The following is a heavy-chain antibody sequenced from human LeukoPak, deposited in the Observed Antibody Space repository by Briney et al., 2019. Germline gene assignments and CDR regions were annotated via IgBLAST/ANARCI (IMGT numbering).Heavy chain of an antibody. J-gene: IGHJ4*02. Sequence: GGSLRLSCSASGFTFSSYEMNWVRQAPGKGLEWVSSISSGARTIYYTDSVKGRFTISRDNAKNSLYLQMNSLRVEDTAVYYCARVGALSSSWLLYWGQGTLVTVSS. CDR3: ARVGALSSSWLLY. CDR1: GFTFSSYE. D-gene: IGHD6-13*01. V-gene: IGHV3-48*03. CDR2: ISSGARTI.